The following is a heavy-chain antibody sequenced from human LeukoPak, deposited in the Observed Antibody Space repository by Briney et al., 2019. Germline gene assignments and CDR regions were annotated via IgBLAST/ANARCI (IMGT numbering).Heavy chain of an antibody. J-gene: IGHJ4*02. CDR2: ISPNSGGT. CDR1: GYTFSDYY. V-gene: IGHV1-2*06. Sequence: ASVKLSCKASGYTFSDYYLHWVRLAPGQGLEWMGRISPNSGGTDYAQKFQGKVTMTRDASISTVYMDLNRLRSDDTAIYYCARQLETTSWFDYWGQGTLVIVSS. D-gene: IGHD2-2*01. CDR3: ARQLETTSWFDY.